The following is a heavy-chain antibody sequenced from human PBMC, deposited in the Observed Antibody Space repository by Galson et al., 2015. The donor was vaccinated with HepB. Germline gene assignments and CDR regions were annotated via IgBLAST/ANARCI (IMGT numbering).Heavy chain of an antibody. CDR2: ISSSSSYT. D-gene: IGHD3-22*01. J-gene: IGHJ4*02. V-gene: IGHV3-11*05. CDR3: ARGAWIYYYDSSGYPDNQIFDY. CDR1: GFTFSDYY. Sequence: SLRLSCAASGFTFSDYYMSWIRQAPGKGLEWVSYISSSSSYTNYADSVKGRFTISRDNAKNSLYLQMNSLRAEDTAVYYCARGAWIYYYDSSGYPDNQIFDYWGQGTLVTVSS.